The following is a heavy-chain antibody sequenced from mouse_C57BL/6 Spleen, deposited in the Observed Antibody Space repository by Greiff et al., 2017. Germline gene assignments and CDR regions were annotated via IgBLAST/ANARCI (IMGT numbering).Heavy chain of an antibody. CDR1: GYTFTSYW. CDR3: AICGSSHYYAMDY. Sequence: QVQLQQSGAELVKPGASVKLSCKASGYTFTSYWMHWVKQRPGQGLEWIGMIHPNSGSTNYNEKFKSKATLTVDKSSSTAYMQLSSRTSEDSAVYYCAICGSSHYYAMDYWGQGTSVTVSS. CDR2: IHPNSGST. D-gene: IGHD1-1*01. V-gene: IGHV1-64*01. J-gene: IGHJ4*01.